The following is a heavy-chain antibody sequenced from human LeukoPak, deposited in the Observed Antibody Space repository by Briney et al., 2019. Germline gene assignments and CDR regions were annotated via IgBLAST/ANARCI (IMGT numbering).Heavy chain of an antibody. Sequence: ASVKVSCKASGYTFTGYYMHWVRQAPGQGLEWMGWMNPNSGNTGYAQKFQGRVTMTRNTSISTAYMELSSLRSEDTAVYYCARSYDTYYYGMDVWGQGTTVTVSS. V-gene: IGHV1-8*02. CDR1: GYTFTGYY. J-gene: IGHJ6*02. CDR2: MNPNSGNT. CDR3: ARSYDTYYYGMDV. D-gene: IGHD5-12*01.